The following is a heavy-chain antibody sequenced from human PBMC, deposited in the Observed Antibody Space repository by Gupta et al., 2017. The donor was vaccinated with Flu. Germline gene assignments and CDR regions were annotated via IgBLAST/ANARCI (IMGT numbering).Heavy chain of an antibody. CDR2: IHTSGIT. D-gene: IGHD3-16*02. V-gene: IGHV4-61*02. CDR1: GDSIRSGTDY. Sequence: QVQLQASGPGLVKPSQTLSLTCTVSGDSIRSGTDYWSWVRQPAGQGLEWFGRIHTSGITDYNPSLQSRVTISVDTSKNQLSLRLTSVTAADTAVYYCARLPLGHLSSSYYFYGMDVWGQGTTVTVSS. J-gene: IGHJ6*02. CDR3: ARLPLGHLSSSYYFYGMDV.